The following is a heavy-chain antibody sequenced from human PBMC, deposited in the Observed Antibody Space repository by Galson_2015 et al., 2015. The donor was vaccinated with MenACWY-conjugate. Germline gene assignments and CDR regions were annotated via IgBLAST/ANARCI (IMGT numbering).Heavy chain of an antibody. V-gene: IGHV5-10-1*01. CDR2: IDPSDSYT. CDR3: ARRGALYDFWSGYYLDY. Sequence: QSGAEVKKPGESLRISCKGSGYSFTSYWISWVRQMPGKGLEWMGRIDPSDSYTNYSPSFQGHVTISADKSISTAYLQWSSLKASDTAMYYCARRGALYDFWSGYYLDYWGQGTLVTVSS. D-gene: IGHD3-3*01. CDR1: GYSFTSYW. J-gene: IGHJ4*02.